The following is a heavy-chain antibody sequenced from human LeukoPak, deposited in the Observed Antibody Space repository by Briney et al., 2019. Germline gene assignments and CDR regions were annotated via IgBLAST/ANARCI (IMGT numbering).Heavy chain of an antibody. CDR1: GFTFDDYA. V-gene: IGHV3-9*01. CDR3: AKAYSIGQYNWFDP. J-gene: IGHJ5*02. CDR2: ISWNSGSI. Sequence: GGSLRLSCAASGFTFDDYAIHGVRHAPGEGLEWGSGISWNSGSIGYADSVKGRFTISRDNAKNSLCLQMNSLRAEDTALYYCAKAYSIGQYNWFDPWGQGTLVTVSS. D-gene: IGHD3-22*01.